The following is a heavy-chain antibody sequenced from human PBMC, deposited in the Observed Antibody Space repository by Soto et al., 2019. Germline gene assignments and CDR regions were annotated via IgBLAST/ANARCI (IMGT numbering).Heavy chain of an antibody. CDR1: GFTFSSYS. Sequence: PGGSLRLSCAASGFTFSSYSMNWVRQAPGKGLEWVSYISSSSTIYYADSVKGRFTISRDNAKNSLYLQMNSLRAEDTAVYYCARDWGSAGREDYYYYGMDVWGQGTTVTVSS. V-gene: IGHV3-48*01. CDR2: ISSSSTI. D-gene: IGHD3-16*01. J-gene: IGHJ6*02. CDR3: ARDWGSAGREDYYYYGMDV.